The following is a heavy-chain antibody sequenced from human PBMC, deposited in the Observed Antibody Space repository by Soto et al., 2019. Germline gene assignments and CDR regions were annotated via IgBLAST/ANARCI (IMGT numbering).Heavy chain of an antibody. J-gene: IGHJ4*02. Sequence: QVQLQESGPGLVKPSQTLSLTCTVSGGSISSGNYYWSWIRQPPGKGLEWIGFISYSGGTYYSTSLKSRVTVSVDTSKSQFSLNLCFVTAADTSVYYCATMGTPATGLFFFDYWGQGSLVTVSS. CDR3: ATMGTPATGLFFFDY. CDR2: ISYSGGT. CDR1: GGSISSGNYY. D-gene: IGHD2-15*01. V-gene: IGHV4-30-4*01.